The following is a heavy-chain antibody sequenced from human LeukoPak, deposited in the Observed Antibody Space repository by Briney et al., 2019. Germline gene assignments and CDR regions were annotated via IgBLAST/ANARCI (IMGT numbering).Heavy chain of an antibody. D-gene: IGHD3-10*01. V-gene: IGHV4-61*02. CDR1: GGSISSGGYY. Sequence: PSQTLSLTCTVSGGSISSGGYYWSWIRQSAGKGLEWIGRIYTSGSTNYNPSLKSRVTMSVDTSKNQFSLQLSSVTAADTAVYYCRGVRFGELFDYWGQGTLVTVSS. CDR3: RGVRFGELFDY. CDR2: IYTSGST. J-gene: IGHJ4*02.